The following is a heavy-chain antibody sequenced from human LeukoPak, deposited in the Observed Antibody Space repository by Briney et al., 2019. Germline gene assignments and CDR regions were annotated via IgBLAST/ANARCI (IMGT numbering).Heavy chain of an antibody. D-gene: IGHD4-17*01. Sequence: SETLSLTCIVSGGSISSYYWSWIRQHPGKGLEWIGYIYYSGSTYYNPSLKSRVTISVDTSKNQFSLKLSSVTAADTAVYYCARYGDYVGVGYWGQGTLVTVSS. CDR2: IYYSGST. J-gene: IGHJ4*02. CDR1: GGSISSYY. V-gene: IGHV4-59*06. CDR3: ARYGDYVGVGY.